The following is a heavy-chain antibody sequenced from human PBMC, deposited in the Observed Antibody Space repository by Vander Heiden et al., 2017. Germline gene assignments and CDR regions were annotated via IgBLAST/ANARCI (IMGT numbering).Heavy chain of an antibody. J-gene: IGHJ4*02. V-gene: IGHV3-21*01. CDR1: GSTFSTYA. CDR3: ARDRPYCSGGSCYSRKVAVDY. D-gene: IGHD2-15*01. Sequence: EVQLVESGGGLVKPGGSLRLSCAASGSTFSTYAMNWVRQAPGKGLEWVSSISSSSSYIYYADSVKARFTISRDNAKNSLYLQMNSLRAEDTAVYYCARDRPYCSGGSCYSRKVAVDYWGQGTLVTVSS. CDR2: ISSSSSYI.